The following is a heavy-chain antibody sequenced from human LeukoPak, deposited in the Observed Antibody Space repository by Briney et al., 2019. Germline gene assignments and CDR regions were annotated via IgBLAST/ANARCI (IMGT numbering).Heavy chain of an antibody. V-gene: IGHV4-59*01. CDR2: IYYSGST. CDR3: ARTSKGYGGDSY. Sequence: SETLSLTCTVSGGSISSYYWSWIRQPPGKGLEWIGYIYYSGSTNYNPSLKSRVTISVDTSKNQFSLKLSSVTAADTAVYYCARTSKGYGGDSYWGQGTLVTVSS. D-gene: IGHD2-21*01. CDR1: GGSISSYY. J-gene: IGHJ4*02.